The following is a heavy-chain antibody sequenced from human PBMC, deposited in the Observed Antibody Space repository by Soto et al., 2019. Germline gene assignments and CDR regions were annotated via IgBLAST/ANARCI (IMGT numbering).Heavy chain of an antibody. CDR3: ARGHSSGLISSEIICYSCAMDV. CDR2: IIPIFGTA. D-gene: IGHD6-19*01. CDR1: GGTFSSYA. J-gene: IGHJ6*02. Sequence: ASVKVSCKASGGTFSSYAISWVRQAPGQGLEWMGGIIPIFGTANYAQKFQGRVTITADESTSTAYMELSSLRSEDTAVYYCARGHSSGLISSEIICYSCAMDVWCPGTTVTGSS. V-gene: IGHV1-69*13.